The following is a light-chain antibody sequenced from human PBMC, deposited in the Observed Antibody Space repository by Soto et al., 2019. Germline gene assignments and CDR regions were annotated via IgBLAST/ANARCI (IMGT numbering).Light chain of an antibody. V-gene: IGLV2-8*01. CDR1: SSDVGAYHY. CDR2: EVT. Sequence: QSVLTQPPSASGSPGQSVTISCTGTSSDVGAYHYVSWHQQHPGKAPKVLIYEVTKRPSGVPDRFSGSKSGNTASLTVSGLQAEDEADYYCSSYAAMRVVFGGGTKVTVL. J-gene: IGLJ2*01. CDR3: SSYAAMRVV.